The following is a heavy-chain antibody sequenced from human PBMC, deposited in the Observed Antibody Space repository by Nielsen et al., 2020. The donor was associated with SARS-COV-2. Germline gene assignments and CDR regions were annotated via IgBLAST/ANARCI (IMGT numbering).Heavy chain of an antibody. CDR1: GFIFTSYG. CDR2: VSYDGSNQ. CDR3: ARDLSRDLTNVDY. J-gene: IGHJ4*02. D-gene: IGHD1/OR15-1a*01. V-gene: IGHV3-30*03. Sequence: GGSLRLSCAASGFIFTSYGMHWVRQAPGKGLEWVAVVSYDGSNQQYGDSVKGRFTISRDNSKNTMSLQMNSLRAEDTAVYYCARDLSRDLTNVDYWGQGTLVTVSS.